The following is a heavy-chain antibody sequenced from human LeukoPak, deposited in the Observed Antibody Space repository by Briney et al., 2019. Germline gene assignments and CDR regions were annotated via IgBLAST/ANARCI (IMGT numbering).Heavy chain of an antibody. V-gene: IGHV3-11*04. CDR3: ARTNGSGTSHYYYYYMDV. Sequence: PGGSLRLSCAASGFAFSDYYMSWIRQAPGKGLEWVSYISSSGSTIYYADSVKGRFTISRDNAKNSLYLQMNSLRAEDTAVYYCARTNGSGTSHYYYYYMDVWGKGTTVTVSS. J-gene: IGHJ6*03. CDR2: ISSSGSTI. CDR1: GFAFSDYY. D-gene: IGHD3-10*01.